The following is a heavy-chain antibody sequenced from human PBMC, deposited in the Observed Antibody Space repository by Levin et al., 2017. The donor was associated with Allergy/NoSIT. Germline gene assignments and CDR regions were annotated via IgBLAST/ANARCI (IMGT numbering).Heavy chain of an antibody. V-gene: IGHV3-30*18. D-gene: IGHD4-11*01. Sequence: LSLTCAASGFTFSSSGMHWVRQAPGKGLEWVAVISYDGSNKYYADSVKGRFTISRDNSKNTLYLQMNSLRAEDTAVYYCAKRLDDYSSYGEFDYWGQGTLVTVSS. CDR2: ISYDGSNK. CDR1: GFTFSSSG. J-gene: IGHJ4*02. CDR3: AKRLDDYSSYGEFDY.